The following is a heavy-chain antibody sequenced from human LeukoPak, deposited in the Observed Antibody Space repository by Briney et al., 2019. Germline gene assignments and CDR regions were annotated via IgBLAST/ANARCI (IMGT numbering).Heavy chain of an antibody. CDR1: GYTFTSYG. J-gene: IGHJ4*02. CDR3: ARDLVDYDYVWGSYRYGY. D-gene: IGHD3-16*02. Sequence: ASVKVSCKASGYTFTSYGISWVRQAPGQGLEWMGWISAYNGNTNYAQKRQGRVTMTTDTSTSTAYMELRSLRSDDTAVYYCARDLVDYDYVWGSYRYGYWGQGTLVTVSS. CDR2: ISAYNGNT. V-gene: IGHV1-18*01.